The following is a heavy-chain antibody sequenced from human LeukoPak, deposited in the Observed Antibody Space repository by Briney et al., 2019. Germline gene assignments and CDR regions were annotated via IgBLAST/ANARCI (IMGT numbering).Heavy chain of an antibody. CDR3: ARDAGYVRFDF. CDR1: GFTFSTYT. CDR2: ISGNGGSR. J-gene: IGHJ4*02. V-gene: IGHV3-64*01. Sequence: PVGSLTLSCAASGFTFSTYTMHWVRQAPGKGLEYVSSISGNGGSREYANSVKGRFTISRGNSRNTLYLQMGSLRAEDMAVYYCARDAGYVRFDFWGQGTLATVSS. D-gene: IGHD5-18*01.